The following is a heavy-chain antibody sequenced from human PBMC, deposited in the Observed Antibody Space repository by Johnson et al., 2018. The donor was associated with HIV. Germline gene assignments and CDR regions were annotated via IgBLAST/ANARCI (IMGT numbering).Heavy chain of an antibody. CDR3: ARERPGSGDDWGDAFDI. CDR2: ISYDGSNK. J-gene: IGHJ3*02. D-gene: IGHD5-12*01. V-gene: IGHV3-30*04. Sequence: QVQLVESGGGVVQPGRSLRLSCAASGFTFSSYAMHWVRQAPGKGLEWVAVISYDGSNKYYADSVKGRFTISRDNSKNTLYLQMNSLRAEDTAVYYCARERPGSGDDWGDAFDIWGQGTMVTVSS. CDR1: GFTFSSYA.